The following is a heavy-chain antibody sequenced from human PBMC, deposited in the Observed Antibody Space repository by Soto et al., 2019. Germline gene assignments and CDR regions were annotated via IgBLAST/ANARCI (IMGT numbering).Heavy chain of an antibody. CDR2: IIPIFGTA. D-gene: IGHD1-1*01. V-gene: IGHV1-69*06. Sequence: ASVAVSCTASGGTFSSYAISWVRQAPGQGLEWMGGIIPIFGTANYAQKFQGRVTITADKSTSTAYMELSSLRSEDTAVYYCARTMATTYYYYGMDVWGQGTTVTVS. J-gene: IGHJ6*02. CDR3: ARTMATTYYYYGMDV. CDR1: GGTFSSYA.